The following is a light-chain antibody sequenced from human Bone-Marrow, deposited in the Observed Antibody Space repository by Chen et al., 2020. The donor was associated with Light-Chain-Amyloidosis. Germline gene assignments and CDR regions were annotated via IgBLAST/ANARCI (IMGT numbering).Light chain of an antibody. V-gene: IGLV3-25*03. CDR2: RDT. J-gene: IGLJ2*01. Sequence: SYELTQPPSVAVYPGQPARITCSGDDLPTKYAYWYQQKPGHAPVLVIHRDTERPSGISERFSGSSSGTTATLTISGVQAEDEADYHCQSADSSGTYEVIFGGGTKLTVL. CDR3: QSADSSGTYEVI. CDR1: DLPTKY.